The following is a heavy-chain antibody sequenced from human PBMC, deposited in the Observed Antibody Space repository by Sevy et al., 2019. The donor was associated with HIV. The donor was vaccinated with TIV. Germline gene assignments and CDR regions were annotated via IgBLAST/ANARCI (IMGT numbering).Heavy chain of an antibody. Sequence: GGSLRLSCVDSVFTFSRYSTNWVRQAPGKGLEWVSSISSSSSYIYYGDSAKGRFTISRDNAKNSLYMQMNSLRAEDTAVYYCARDRDGSGSSGGYGMDVWGQGTTVTVSS. V-gene: IGHV3-21*01. CDR2: ISSSSSYI. CDR3: ARDRDGSGSSGGYGMDV. CDR1: VFTFSRYS. J-gene: IGHJ6*02. D-gene: IGHD3-10*01.